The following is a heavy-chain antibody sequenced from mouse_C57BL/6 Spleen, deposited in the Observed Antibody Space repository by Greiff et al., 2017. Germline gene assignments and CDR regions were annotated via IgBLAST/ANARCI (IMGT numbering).Heavy chain of an antibody. V-gene: IGHV1-67*01. J-gene: IGHJ1*03. CDR2: ISTYYGDA. D-gene: IGHD1-1*01. CDR1: GYTFTDYA. Sequence: VQLQQSGPELVRPGVSVKISCKGSGYTFTDYAMHWVKQSHAKSLEWIGVISTYYGDASYNQKFKDKATMTVDKSSSTAYMERARLTSEDSAVYYCARGALLYYYGSSYPWYFDVWGTGTTGTVSS. CDR3: ARGALLYYYGSSYPWYFDV.